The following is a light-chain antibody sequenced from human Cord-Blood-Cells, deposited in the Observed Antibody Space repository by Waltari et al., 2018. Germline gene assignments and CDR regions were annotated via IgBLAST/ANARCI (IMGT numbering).Light chain of an antibody. CDR1: QSVSSSY. CDR3: QKYGSSPYS. J-gene: IGKJ2*03. Sequence: EIVLTQSPGTLSLSPGERATLSCRASQSVSSSYLAWYQQKPGQAPRLLIYVAASTATGIPDRFSGSSSRADFTLSISRLEPEDFAVYYCQKYGSSPYSFGQGTTLEMK. CDR2: VAA. V-gene: IGKV3-20*01.